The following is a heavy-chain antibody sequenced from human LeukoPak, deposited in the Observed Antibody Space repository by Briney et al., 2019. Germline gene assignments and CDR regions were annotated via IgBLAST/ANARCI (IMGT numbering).Heavy chain of an antibody. J-gene: IGHJ4*02. CDR3: EREGDVVGATIAS. Sequence: SSETLSLTCIVSGYSVSSGYYWGWVRQPPGKGLEWIGSISHSESTYYNPSLKSRVTISLDKSKNQFSLRLRSVSAADTAVYYCEREGDVVGATIASWGPGTLVTVSS. CDR1: GYSVSSGYY. V-gene: IGHV4-38-2*02. D-gene: IGHD1-26*01. CDR2: ISHSEST.